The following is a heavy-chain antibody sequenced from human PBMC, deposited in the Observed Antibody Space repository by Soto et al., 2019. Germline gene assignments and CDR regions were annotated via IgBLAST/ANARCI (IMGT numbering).Heavy chain of an antibody. D-gene: IGHD6-13*01. Sequence: QVQLQQWGAGLLKPSETLSLTCAVYGGSFSGYYWSWIRQPPGKGLEWIGEINHSGSTNYNPSLKSRVTISVDTSKNQFSLKLSSVTAADTAVYYCTYSSSWIPDFDYWGQGTLVTVSS. CDR1: GGSFSGYY. CDR3: TYSSSWIPDFDY. J-gene: IGHJ4*02. CDR2: INHSGST. V-gene: IGHV4-34*01.